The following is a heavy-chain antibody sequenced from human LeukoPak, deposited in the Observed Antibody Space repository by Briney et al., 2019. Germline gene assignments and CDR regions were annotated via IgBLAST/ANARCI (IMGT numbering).Heavy chain of an antibody. V-gene: IGHV4-59*13. J-gene: IGHJ4*02. D-gene: IGHD3-16*01. CDR2: LIYNGNT. CDR1: GGSITSYS. Sequence: SETLSLICTVSGGSITSYSWSWIRQPPGKGLEWIGYLIYNGNTNYNPSLRSRVTISFDSSKSQFSLKLSSVTVADTAVYYCARLYLWGSYSLDYWGQGTLVTVSS. CDR3: ARLYLWGSYSLDY.